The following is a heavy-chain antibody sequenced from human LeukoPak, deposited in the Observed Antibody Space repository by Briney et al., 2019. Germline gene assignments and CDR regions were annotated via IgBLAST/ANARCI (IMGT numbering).Heavy chain of an antibody. CDR2: MNPNSGNT. V-gene: IGHV1-8*01. Sequence: ASVTVSCKASGYTFTSYDINWVRQATGQGLEWMGWMNPNSGNTGYAQKFQGRVTMTRSTSISTAYMELSSLRSEDTAVYYCARRPRIVATMYYFDYWGQGTLVTVSS. D-gene: IGHD5-12*01. CDR3: ARRPRIVATMYYFDY. J-gene: IGHJ4*02. CDR1: GYTFTSYD.